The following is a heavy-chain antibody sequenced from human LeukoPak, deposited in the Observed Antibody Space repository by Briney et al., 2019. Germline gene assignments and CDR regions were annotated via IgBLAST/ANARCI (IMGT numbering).Heavy chain of an antibody. V-gene: IGHV4-59*01. CDR3: ARDVREGYYDSSGYYTDY. CDR2: IYYSGST. D-gene: IGHD3-22*01. CDR1: GGSTSSYY. Sequence: PSETLSLTCTVSGGSTSSYYWSWIRQPPGKGLEWIGYIYYSGSTNYNPSLKSRVTISVDTSKNQFSLKLSSVTAADTAVYYCARDVREGYYDSSGYYTDYWGQGTLVTVSS. J-gene: IGHJ4*02.